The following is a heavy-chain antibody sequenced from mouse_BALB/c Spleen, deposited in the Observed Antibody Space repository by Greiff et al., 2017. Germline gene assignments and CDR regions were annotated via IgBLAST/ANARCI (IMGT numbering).Heavy chain of an antibody. Sequence: EVKLVESGPGLVKPSQSLSLTCSVTGYSITSGYYWNWIRQFPGNKLEWMGYISYDGSNNYNPSLKNRISITRDTSKNQFFLKLNSVTTEDTATYYCAREGYGYWFAYWGQGTLVTVSA. CDR1: GYSITSGYY. J-gene: IGHJ3*01. V-gene: IGHV3-6*02. CDR2: ISYDGSN. D-gene: IGHD1-2*01. CDR3: AREGYGYWFAY.